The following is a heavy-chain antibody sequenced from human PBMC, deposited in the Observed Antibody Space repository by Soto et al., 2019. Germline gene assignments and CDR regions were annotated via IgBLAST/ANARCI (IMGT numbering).Heavy chain of an antibody. CDR1: GFTFSGHA. J-gene: IGHJ6*02. D-gene: IGHD6-19*01. CDR3: ARDGQGLAPYALDV. Sequence: QVQLVESGGGVAQPGRSLRLSCTVSGFTFSGHAMHWVRQAPGKGLEWVTQIWYDGSNKYYAESVKGRFTISRDNSKNPLYLKMNSLRVEDTAVYYCARDGQGLAPYALDVWGQGTSVTVSS. V-gene: IGHV3-33*01. CDR2: IWYDGSNK.